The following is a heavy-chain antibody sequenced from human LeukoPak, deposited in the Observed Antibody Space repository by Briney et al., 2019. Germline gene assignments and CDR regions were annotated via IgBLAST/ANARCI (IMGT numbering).Heavy chain of an antibody. J-gene: IGHJ4*02. V-gene: IGHV4-34*01. CDR3: AAVPESYYSVYYFNY. CDR2: INHSGSY. CDR1: GGSFSDYY. Sequence: SETLSLTCAVYGGSFSDYYWTWIRQSPGKGLEWIAEINHSGSYKYNPSLKSRVSISVDTSKNQFSLKLTSVTAADTAVYYCAAVPESYYSVYYFNYWGQGTLVTVSS. D-gene: IGHD3-10*01.